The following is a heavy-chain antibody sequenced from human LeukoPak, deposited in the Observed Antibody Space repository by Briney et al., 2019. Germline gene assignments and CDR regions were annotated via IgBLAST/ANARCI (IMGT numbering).Heavy chain of an antibody. CDR3: AGGVPAANTVYYLDV. Sequence: GGSQRLSCAASGFTFSSYTMNWVRQAPGKGPEWVSSISGPSRYIYYADSVRGRFTISRDNAKNSLYLQMHSLGAEDTAVYYCAGGVPAANTVYYLDVWGNGTTVTVSS. V-gene: IGHV3-21*01. CDR1: GFTFSSYT. J-gene: IGHJ6*03. CDR2: ISGPSRYI. D-gene: IGHD2-2*01.